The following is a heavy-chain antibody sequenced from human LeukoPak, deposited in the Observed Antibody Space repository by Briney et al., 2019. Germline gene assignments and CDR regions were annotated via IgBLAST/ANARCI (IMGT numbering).Heavy chain of an antibody. V-gene: IGHV4-4*02. Sequence: SETLSLTCAVSGGSISSSNWWSWVRQPPGKGLEWIGEIYHSGSTNYNPSLKSRVTISVDKSKNQFSLKLSSVTAADTAVYYCARCYYYGSGSYYLDYWGQGTLVTVSS. J-gene: IGHJ4*02. CDR3: ARCYYYGSGSYYLDY. CDR1: GGSISSSNW. CDR2: IYHSGST. D-gene: IGHD3-10*01.